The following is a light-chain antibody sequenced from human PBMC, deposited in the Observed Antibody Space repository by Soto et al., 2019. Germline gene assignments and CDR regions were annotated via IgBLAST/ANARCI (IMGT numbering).Light chain of an antibody. Sequence: QSVLTQPPPVSAAPGQKVTISCSGSSSNIGNNYVSWYQQLPGTAPKLLIYENNKRPSGIPDRFSGSKSGTSATLGITGLQTGDEADYYCGTWDTSLTVVLFGGGTQLTVL. V-gene: IGLV1-51*02. CDR1: SSNIGNNY. CDR3: GTWDTSLTVVL. CDR2: ENN. J-gene: IGLJ2*01.